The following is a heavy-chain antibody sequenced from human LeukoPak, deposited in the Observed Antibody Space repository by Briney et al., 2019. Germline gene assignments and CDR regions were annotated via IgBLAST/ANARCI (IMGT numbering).Heavy chain of an antibody. CDR2: IIPIFGTA. CDR1: GGTFSSYA. CDR3: ARGGLTTASFDY. D-gene: IGHD4-11*01. V-gene: IGHV1-69*13. Sequence: SVKVSCKASGGTFSSYAFSWVRQAPGQGLEWMGGIIPIFGTANYAQKFQGRVTITADESTSTAYMELSSLRSGDTAVYYCARGGLTTASFDYWGQGTLVTVSS. J-gene: IGHJ4*02.